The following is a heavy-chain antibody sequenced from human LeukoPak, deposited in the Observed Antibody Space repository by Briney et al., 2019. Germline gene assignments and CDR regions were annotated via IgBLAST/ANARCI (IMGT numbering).Heavy chain of an antibody. Sequence: SRTLSLTCTVSGGSISSGDYYWSWIRQPPGKGLEWIGYIYYSGSTYYNPSLKSRVTISVDTSKNQFSLKLSSVSAADTAVYYCARQGRRYGSGSYYRTWGQGTLVTVSS. CDR3: ARQGRRYGSGSYYRT. J-gene: IGHJ5*02. D-gene: IGHD3-10*01. CDR2: IYYSGST. CDR1: GGSISSGDYY. V-gene: IGHV4-30-4*01.